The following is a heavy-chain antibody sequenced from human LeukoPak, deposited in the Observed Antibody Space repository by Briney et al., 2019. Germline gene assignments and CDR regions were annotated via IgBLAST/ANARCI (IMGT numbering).Heavy chain of an antibody. J-gene: IGHJ4*02. D-gene: IGHD1-26*01. Sequence: GASVKVSCKASGYTFTSYDINWVRQATGQGLEWMGWMNPNSGNTGYAQKFQGRVTMTRNTSISTAYMGLSSLRSEDTAVYYCARGRKVGATWLFDYWGQGTLVTVSS. CDR1: GYTFTSYD. V-gene: IGHV1-8*01. CDR3: ARGRKVGATWLFDY. CDR2: MNPNSGNT.